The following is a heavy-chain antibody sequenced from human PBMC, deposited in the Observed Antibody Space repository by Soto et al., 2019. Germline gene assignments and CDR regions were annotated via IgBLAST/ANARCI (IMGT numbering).Heavy chain of an antibody. CDR3: ARDYYKYYDSSGYYRSPAY. J-gene: IGHJ4*02. CDR2: ISYDGRDK. D-gene: IGHD3-22*01. CDR1: GFTFSSYA. Sequence: GGSLRLSCAASGFTFSSYAIHWVRQAPGKGLEWVALISYDGRDKDYADSVKGRFTISRDNSRNTLFLQLNSLGAEDTAVYYCARDYYKYYDSSGYYRSPAYWGQGT. V-gene: IGHV3-30-3*01.